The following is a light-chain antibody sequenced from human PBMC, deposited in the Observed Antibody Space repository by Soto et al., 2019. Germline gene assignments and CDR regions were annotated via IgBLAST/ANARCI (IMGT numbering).Light chain of an antibody. J-gene: IGKJ3*01. Sequence: DIQMTQSPSSLSASVGDRVTITCRASQSIRRNLNWYQQKPAKAPELLIYEATSLQSGIPSRFSGRGSGTDFTLPITSLQPEDFATYYCQQSYTTPFTFGPGTKVDIK. CDR2: EAT. CDR3: QQSYTTPFT. CDR1: QSIRRN. V-gene: IGKV1-39*01.